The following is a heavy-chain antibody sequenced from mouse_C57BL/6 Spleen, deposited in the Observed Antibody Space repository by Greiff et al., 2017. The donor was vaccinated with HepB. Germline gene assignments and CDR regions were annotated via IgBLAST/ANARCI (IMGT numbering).Heavy chain of an antibody. CDR2: IDPSDSYT. Sequence: QVQLKQPGAELVMPGASVKLSCKASGYTFTSYWMHWVKQRPGQGLEWIGEIDPSDSYTNYNQKFKGKSTLTVDKSSSTAYMQLSSLTSEDSAVYYCARGGIYDGYRYAMDYWGQGTSVTVSS. D-gene: IGHD2-3*01. V-gene: IGHV1-69*01. J-gene: IGHJ4*01. CDR3: ARGGIYDGYRYAMDY. CDR1: GYTFTSYW.